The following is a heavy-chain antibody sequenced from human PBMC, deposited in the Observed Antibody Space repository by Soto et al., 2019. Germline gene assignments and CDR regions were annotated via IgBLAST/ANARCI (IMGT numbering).Heavy chain of an antibody. D-gene: IGHD3-22*01. CDR3: ARGDYYDSSGPFSDAFDI. V-gene: IGHV3-13*04. Sequence: GSLRLSCAASEFTFSSYDMHWVRQATGKGLEWVSAIGTAGDTYYPGSVKGRFTISRENAKNSLYLQTNSLRVEDTAVYYCARGDYYDSSGPFSDAFDIWGQGTMVTVSS. CDR2: IGTAGDT. J-gene: IGHJ3*02. CDR1: EFTFSSYD.